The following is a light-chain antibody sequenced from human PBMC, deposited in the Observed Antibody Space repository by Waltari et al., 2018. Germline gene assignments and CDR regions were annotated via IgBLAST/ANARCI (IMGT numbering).Light chain of an antibody. V-gene: IGKV1D-13*01. CDR1: QKIYSN. J-gene: IGKJ2*03. CDR3: QHYYDIPYS. CDR2: DAS. Sequence: IQMTQSPSALSASIGDRVTISCRASQKIYSNLAWYQQKPGKAPKLLIYDASSLQSGIPSRVRGSGSGTDFSLTISSLQPEDSATYYCQHYYDIPYSFGQGTKVEI.